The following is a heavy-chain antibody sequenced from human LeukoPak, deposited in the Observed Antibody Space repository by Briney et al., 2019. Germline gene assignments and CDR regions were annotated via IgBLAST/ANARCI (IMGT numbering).Heavy chain of an antibody. CDR1: GFTFSSYA. J-gene: IGHJ4*02. D-gene: IGHD2-2*01. Sequence: GGSLRLSCAVSGFTFSSYAMSWVCQAPGKGLEWVSAISVSGDTTYYADSVKGRFTISRDNSKNTLYLQMNSLRAEDTALYYCAKAPPIGYCSSTTCYFDYWGQGTLVTVSS. CDR3: AKAPPIGYCSSTTCYFDY. CDR2: ISVSGDTT. V-gene: IGHV3-23*01.